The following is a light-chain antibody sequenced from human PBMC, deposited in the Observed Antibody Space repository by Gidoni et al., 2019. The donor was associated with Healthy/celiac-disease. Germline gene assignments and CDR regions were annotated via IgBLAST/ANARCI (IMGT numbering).Light chain of an antibody. CDR2: GAS. J-gene: IGKJ4*01. Sequence: ELVSTPSPGTLSLSPGESATLSCRASQSVSSSYLAWYQQKPGQAPRLLIYGASSRATGIPDRFSGSGSGTDFTLTISRLEPEDFAVYYCQQYGSSPLTFGGGTKVEIK. CDR3: QQYGSSPLT. CDR1: QSVSSSY. V-gene: IGKV3-20*01.